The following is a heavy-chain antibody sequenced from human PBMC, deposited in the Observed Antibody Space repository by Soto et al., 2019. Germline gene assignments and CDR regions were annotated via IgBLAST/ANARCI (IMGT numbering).Heavy chain of an antibody. CDR2: INHSGST. V-gene: IGHV4-34*01. CDR3: ARSPSLSSGWYYFDY. D-gene: IGHD6-19*01. J-gene: IGHJ4*02. CDR1: GGSFSGYY. Sequence: SETLSLTCAVYGGSFSGYYWSWIRQPPGKGLEWIGEINHSGSTNYNPSLKSRVTISVDTSKNQFSLKLSSVTAADTAVYYCARSPSLSSGWYYFDYWGQGTLVTASS.